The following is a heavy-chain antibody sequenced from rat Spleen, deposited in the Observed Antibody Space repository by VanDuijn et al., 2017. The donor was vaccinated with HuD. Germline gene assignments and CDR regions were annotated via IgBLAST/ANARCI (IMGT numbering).Heavy chain of an antibody. D-gene: IGHD3-2*01. CDR1: GFTFSNYY. J-gene: IGHJ3*01. CDR3: ARPLALNWFAY. CDR2: ITNSGDTT. Sequence: EVQLVESGGDLIQPGRSLKLSCAASGFTFSNYYMAWVRQAPTKGLEWVASITNSGDTTYYRDSVKGRFTISRDNAENTLYLQMDSLRSEDTATYFCARPLALNWFAYWGQGTLVTVSS. V-gene: IGHV5S23*01.